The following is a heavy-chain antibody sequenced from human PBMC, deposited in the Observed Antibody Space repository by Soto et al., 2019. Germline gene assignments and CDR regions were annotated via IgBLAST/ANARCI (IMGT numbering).Heavy chain of an antibody. Sequence: TLSLTCTVSGASINSGDYYWSWIRQHPGKGLEWMGYIYYSVTTYYNPSLQRRLTISIDTSKNLFSLKLTSVTAADTAVYYCARAYGIRETYFDSWGQGTLVTVSS. CDR2: IYYSVTT. J-gene: IGHJ4*02. D-gene: IGHD3-10*01. CDR3: ARAYGIRETYFDS. CDR1: GASINSGDYY. V-gene: IGHV4-31*03.